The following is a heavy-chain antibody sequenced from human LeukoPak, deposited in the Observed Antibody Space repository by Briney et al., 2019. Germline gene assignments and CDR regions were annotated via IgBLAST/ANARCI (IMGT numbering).Heavy chain of an antibody. Sequence: ASVKVSCKASGYTFTGYYMHWVRQAPGQGLEWMGRINPNSGGTNYAQKFQGRVTMTRDTSISTAYMELSRLRSGDTAVYYCARETTKRITIFGVVTAFDIWGQGTMVTVSS. J-gene: IGHJ3*02. CDR1: GYTFTGYY. D-gene: IGHD3-3*01. CDR2: INPNSGGT. CDR3: ARETTKRITIFGVVTAFDI. V-gene: IGHV1-2*06.